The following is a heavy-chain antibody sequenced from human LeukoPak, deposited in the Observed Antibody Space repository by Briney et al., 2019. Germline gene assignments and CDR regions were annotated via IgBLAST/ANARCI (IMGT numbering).Heavy chain of an antibody. V-gene: IGHV3-15*01. CDR3: AKSPASYYYDSSGYVDY. CDR2: IKSKNIGGTT. CDR1: GFTFNNAW. D-gene: IGHD3-22*01. J-gene: IGHJ4*02. Sequence: GGSLRLSCAASGFTFNNAWMNWVRQAPGKGLEWVGRIKSKNIGGTTDYAAPVKGRFTISRDDSKNTVYLQMNSLKIEDTAVYYCAKSPASYYYDSSGYVDYWGQGTLVTVSS.